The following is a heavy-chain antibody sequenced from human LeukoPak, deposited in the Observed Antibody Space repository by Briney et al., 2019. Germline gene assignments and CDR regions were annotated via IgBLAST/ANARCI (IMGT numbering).Heavy chain of an antibody. CDR2: IIPIFGTA. D-gene: IGHD3-22*01. J-gene: IGHJ3*02. CDR1: GYTFTGYY. CDR3: ARGYYDSSGYCAAFDI. Sequence: RASVKVSCKASGYTFTGYYMHWVRQAPGQGLEWMGGIIPIFGTANYAQKFQGRVTITTDESTSTAYMELSSLRSEDTAVYYCARGYYDSSGYCAAFDIWGQGTMVTVSS. V-gene: IGHV1-69*05.